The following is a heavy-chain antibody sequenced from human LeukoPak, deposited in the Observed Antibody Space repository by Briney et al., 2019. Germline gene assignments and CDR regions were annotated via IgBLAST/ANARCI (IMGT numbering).Heavy chain of an antibody. CDR2: ISSSSSYI. CDR1: GGSISSSS. CDR3: ARVGGPTRRSYYDSSGYYVY. Sequence: ETLSLTCTVSGGSISSSSYYWGWIRQPPGKGLEWVSSISSSSSYIYYADSVKGRFTISRDNAKNSLYLQMNSLRAEDTAVYYCARVGGPTRRSYYDSSGYYVYWGQGTLVTVSS. V-gene: IGHV3-21*01. J-gene: IGHJ4*02. D-gene: IGHD3-22*01.